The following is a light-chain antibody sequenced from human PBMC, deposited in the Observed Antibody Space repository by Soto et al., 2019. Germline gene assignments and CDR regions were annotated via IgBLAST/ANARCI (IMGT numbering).Light chain of an antibody. J-gene: IGLJ1*01. CDR1: SSDVGNYNL. CDR2: EGS. CDR3: CSYIDSSNVYV. Sequence: QSVLTHPASVSWSPGHSITIACTGISSDVGNYNLVSWYQQHPGKVPKLMIYEGSKRPSGVSNRFSVSKSGNTASLTISGLHAEDEADYHCCSYIDSSNVYVFGAGTKVTVL. V-gene: IGLV2-23*01.